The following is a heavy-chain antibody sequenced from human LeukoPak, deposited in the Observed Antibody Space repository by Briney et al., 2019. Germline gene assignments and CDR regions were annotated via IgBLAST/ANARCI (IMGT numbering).Heavy chain of an antibody. CDR3: AKDPAAGFLEWLSSFDP. CDR2: ISGSGGST. D-gene: IGHD3-3*01. CDR1: GFTFSSYA. V-gene: IGHV3-23*01. J-gene: IGHJ5*02. Sequence: SGGSLRLSCAASGFTFSSYAMSWVRQAPGKGLEWVSAISGSGGSTYYADSVKGRFTISRDNSKNTLYLQMNSLRAEDTAVYYCAKDPAAGFLEWLSSFDPWDQGTLVTVSS.